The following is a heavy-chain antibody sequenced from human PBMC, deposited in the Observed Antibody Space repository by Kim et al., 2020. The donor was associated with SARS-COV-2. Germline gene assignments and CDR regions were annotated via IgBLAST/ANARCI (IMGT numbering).Heavy chain of an antibody. V-gene: IGHV3-23*01. CDR2: IKYSGENT. CDR3: AKHRQYGVYGLFDC. CDR1: GFTFSNYA. D-gene: IGHD2-8*01. Sequence: GGSLRLSCAGSGFTFSNYAMAWVRQAPGKGLEWVSTIKYSGENTYYADSVWGRFTISRDNSKNKLYLQMNGHRAEDTAIYYDAKHRQYGVYGLFDCWGQG. J-gene: IGHJ4*02.